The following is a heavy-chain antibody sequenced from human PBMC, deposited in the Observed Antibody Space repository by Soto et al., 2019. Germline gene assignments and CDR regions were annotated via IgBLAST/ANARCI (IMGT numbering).Heavy chain of an antibody. CDR2: IYHSGGT. CDR3: AKPKIYFFNTRAHKQVPLVL. CDR1: CVSFSKYY. J-gene: IGHJ4*02. Sequence: LSLPCXGSCVSFSKYYCIWIRHPPGKGLEWIGEIYHSGGTNYNPSLKSRDPISVDNHMNQFPLQLSSVTAADTAVYYCAKPKIYFFNTRAHKQVPLVLRGPGTLVNVPS. V-gene: IGHV4-34*01. D-gene: IGHD2-8*01.